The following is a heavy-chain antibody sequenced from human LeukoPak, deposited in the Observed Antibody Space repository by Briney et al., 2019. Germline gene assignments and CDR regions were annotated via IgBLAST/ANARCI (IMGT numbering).Heavy chain of an antibody. Sequence: GGSLRLSCAASGFTFSSYWMSWVRQAPGKGLEWVANIKQDGSEKYYVDSVKGRFTISRDNAKNSLYLQMNSLRAEDTAVYYCAREDCSGGSCYSSGADYWGQGTLVTVSS. CDR1: GFTFSSYW. CDR2: IKQDGSEK. D-gene: IGHD2-15*01. V-gene: IGHV3-7*01. J-gene: IGHJ4*02. CDR3: AREDCSGGSCYSSGADY.